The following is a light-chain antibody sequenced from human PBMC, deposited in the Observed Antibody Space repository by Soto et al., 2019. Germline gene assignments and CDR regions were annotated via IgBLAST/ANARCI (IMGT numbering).Light chain of an antibody. CDR1: QSVSSKY. V-gene: IGKV3-20*01. Sequence: DIVLTQSPGTLSLSPGERATFSCRASQSVSSKYLAWYQQKPGQAPRVLIYGTSIRASGVPERFSGGGSGTDFTLTITRLEPEDFAVYYCQQYGSSLFTFGPGTKVDFK. CDR2: GTS. CDR3: QQYGSSLFT. J-gene: IGKJ3*01.